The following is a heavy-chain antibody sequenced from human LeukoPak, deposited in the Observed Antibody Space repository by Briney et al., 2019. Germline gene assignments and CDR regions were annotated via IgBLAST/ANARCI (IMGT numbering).Heavy chain of an antibody. V-gene: IGHV3-23*01. CDR2: ISGSGGST. J-gene: IGHJ4*02. CDR3: AKDIHYDRRYYFDY. CDR1: GFTFSSYA. D-gene: IGHD3-22*01. Sequence: PGGSLRLSCAASGFTFSSYAMSWVRQAPGKGLEWVSAISGSGGSTYYADSVKGRFTISRDNAKNSLYLQMNSLRAEDTALYYCAKDIHYDRRYYFDYWGQGTLVTVSS.